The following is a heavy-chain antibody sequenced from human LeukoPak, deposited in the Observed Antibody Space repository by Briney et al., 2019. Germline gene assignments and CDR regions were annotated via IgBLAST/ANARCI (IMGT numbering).Heavy chain of an antibody. CDR3: AKRPIGSGSYYFDY. D-gene: IGHD3-10*01. CDR2: ISGSGGST. Sequence: GGSLRLSCAASGFTFSSYSMNWVRQAPGKGLEWVSAISGSGGSTYYADSVKGRFTISRDNSKNTLYLQMNSLRAEDTAVYYCAKRPIGSGSYYFDYWGQGTLVTVSS. CDR1: GFTFSSYS. J-gene: IGHJ4*02. V-gene: IGHV3-23*01.